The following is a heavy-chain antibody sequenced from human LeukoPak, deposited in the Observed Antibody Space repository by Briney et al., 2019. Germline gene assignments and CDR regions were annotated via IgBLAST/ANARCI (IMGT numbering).Heavy chain of an antibody. CDR3: ARSYSSGWYSYY. Sequence: PGGSLSLSCAASGFTFSSYAMHWVRQAPGKGLEYVSAISSNGGSTYYANSVKGRFAISRDNSKNTLYLQMGSLRAEDMAVYYCARSYSSGWYSYYWGQGTLVTVSS. J-gene: IGHJ4*02. CDR2: ISSNGGST. D-gene: IGHD6-19*01. V-gene: IGHV3-64*01. CDR1: GFTFSSYA.